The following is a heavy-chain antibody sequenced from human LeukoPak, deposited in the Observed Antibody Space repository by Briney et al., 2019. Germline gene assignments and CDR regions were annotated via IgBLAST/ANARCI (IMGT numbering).Heavy chain of an antibody. D-gene: IGHD3-10*01. V-gene: IGHV4-59*08. CDR3: ARQADGSGSYNLDY. CDR2: IYYSGST. CDR1: GGSISSYY. J-gene: IGHJ4*02. Sequence: SETVSLTCTVSGGSISSYYWSWIRQPPGKGLEWIGYIYYSGSTNYNPSLKSRVTISVDTSKNQFSLKLSSVTAADTAVYYCARQADGSGSYNLDYWGQGTLVTVSS.